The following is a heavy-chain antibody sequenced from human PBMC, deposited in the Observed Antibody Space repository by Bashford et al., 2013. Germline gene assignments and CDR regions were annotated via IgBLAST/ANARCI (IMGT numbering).Heavy chain of an antibody. CDR2: ISTDNGNT. D-gene: IGHD5-24*01. Sequence: ASVKVSLPRLLVTTFTSYGISWVRQAPGEGLEWMGWISTDNGNTKYAQKFQGRVTITADKSTSTAYMELSSLRSDDSAVYYCTREGEQKATSSSYYYYAMDVWGPG. CDR3: TREGEQKATSSSYYYYAMDV. V-gene: IGHV1-18*01. CDR1: VTTFTSYG. J-gene: IGHJ6*02.